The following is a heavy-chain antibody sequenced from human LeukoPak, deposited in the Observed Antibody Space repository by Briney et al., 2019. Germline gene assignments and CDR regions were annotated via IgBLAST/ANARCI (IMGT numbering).Heavy chain of an antibody. CDR2: IKSKTDGGTT. CDR3: TTAGGAVAAPGWIDY. D-gene: IGHD6-19*01. J-gene: IGHJ4*02. Sequence: GGSLRLSCAASGFTFSNAWMIWVRQAPGKGLEWVGRIKSKTDGGTTDYAAPVKGRFTISRDDSKNTLYLQMNSLKTEDTAVYYCTTAGGAVAAPGWIDYWGQGTLVTVSS. V-gene: IGHV3-15*01. CDR1: GFTFSNAW.